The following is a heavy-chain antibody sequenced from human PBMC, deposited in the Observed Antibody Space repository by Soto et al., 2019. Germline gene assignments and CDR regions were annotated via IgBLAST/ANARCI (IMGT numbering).Heavy chain of an antibody. V-gene: IGHV1-18*01. Sequence: QVQLVQSGAEVKKPGASVKVSCKASGYTFTSYGISWVRQAPGQGLEWMGWISAYNGNTNYAQKLQGRVTMTTDTSTSTAYMELRSLRSDDTAVYYCARDAYYDFWSGYYLQPSTVYYYGMDVWGQGTTVTVSS. J-gene: IGHJ6*02. D-gene: IGHD3-3*01. CDR3: ARDAYYDFWSGYYLQPSTVYYYGMDV. CDR1: GYTFTSYG. CDR2: ISAYNGNT.